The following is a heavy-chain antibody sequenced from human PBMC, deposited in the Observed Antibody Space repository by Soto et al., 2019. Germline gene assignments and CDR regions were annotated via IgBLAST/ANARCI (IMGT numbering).Heavy chain of an antibody. D-gene: IGHD1-26*01. Sequence: PXASLRLSCAASGFTFSSYEMNWVRQAPGKGLEWVSYISSSGSTIYYADSVKGRFTISRDNAKNSLYLQMKSLRAEDTAVYYCARVMGVVGATHDAFDIWGQGTMVTVSS. J-gene: IGHJ3*02. CDR2: ISSSGSTI. CDR3: ARVMGVVGATHDAFDI. CDR1: GFTFSSYE. V-gene: IGHV3-48*03.